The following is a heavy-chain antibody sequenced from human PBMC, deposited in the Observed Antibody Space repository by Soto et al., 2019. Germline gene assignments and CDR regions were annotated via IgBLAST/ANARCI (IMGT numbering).Heavy chain of an antibody. D-gene: IGHD6-19*01. J-gene: IGHJ4*02. V-gene: IGHV4-34*01. CDR2: IHPSGST. CDR3: ARSVAGTDY. CDR1: GGSFSDYY. Sequence: QVQLQQWGAGLLKPSETQSLTCAVYGGSFSDYYWSWIRQPPGKGLEWIGEIHPSGSTNYNPSLKSRVTISVDMSKNQFSLKLNSVTAADTAVYYCARSVAGTDYWGQGTLVTVSP.